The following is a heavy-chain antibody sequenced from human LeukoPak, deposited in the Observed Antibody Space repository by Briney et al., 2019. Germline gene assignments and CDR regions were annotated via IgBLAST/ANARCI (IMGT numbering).Heavy chain of an antibody. CDR2: INPNSGGT. V-gene: IGHV1-2*02. CDR1: GYTFTGYY. CDR3: ARGVPVVVVAATSHYYYMDV. J-gene: IGHJ6*03. D-gene: IGHD2-15*01. Sequence: ASVKVSCKASGYTFTGYYMHWVRQAPGQGLEWMGWINPNSGGTNYAQKFQGRVTMTRDTSISTAYMELSRLRFDDTAVYYCARGVPVVVVAATSHYYYMDVWGKGTTVTVSS.